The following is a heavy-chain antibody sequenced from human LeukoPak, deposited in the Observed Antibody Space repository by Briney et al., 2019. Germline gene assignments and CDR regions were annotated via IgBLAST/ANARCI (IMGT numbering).Heavy chain of an antibody. CDR3: ARTALGGDFEYYFDY. J-gene: IGHJ4*02. CDR1: GFTFSSYA. V-gene: IGHV3-30-3*01. D-gene: IGHD4-17*01. CDR2: ISYDGSNK. Sequence: PGGSLRLSCAASGFTFSSYAMHWVRQAPGKGLEWVAVISYDGSNKYYADSVKGRFTISRDNSKNTLYLQMNSLRAEDTAVYYCARTALGGDFEYYFDYWGQGTLVTVSS.